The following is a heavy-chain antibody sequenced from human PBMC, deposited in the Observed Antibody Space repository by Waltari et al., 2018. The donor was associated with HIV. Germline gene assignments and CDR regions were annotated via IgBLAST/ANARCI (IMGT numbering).Heavy chain of an antibody. CDR1: GYSFLDID. J-gene: IGHJ4*02. Sequence: QVQLVQSGAEITKPRDPVRVSCKASGYSFLDIDINWGRRPPGRGLEWVGWMNPDNGDAGYGHKFKGRFSLTRDTSTDTAYMDVTNLKSEDTAIYYCTKGRRGALFGDEWGQGTLVTVSS. V-gene: IGHV1-8*02. CDR2: MNPDNGDA. CDR3: TKGRRGALFGDE. D-gene: IGHD3-3*01.